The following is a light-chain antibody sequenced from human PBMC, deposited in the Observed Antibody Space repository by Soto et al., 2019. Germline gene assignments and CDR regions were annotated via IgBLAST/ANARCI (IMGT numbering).Light chain of an antibody. Sequence: DIQMTQSPSTLSASVGDRVTITCRASQSISNWLAWYQQNPGKAPKLLIYGASSLESGVPSRFSGSGSRTEFTLTISSLQPDDFATYYCQQYNSYSLFFGQGTKLEIK. CDR1: QSISNW. J-gene: IGKJ2*01. V-gene: IGKV1-5*01. CDR3: QQYNSYSLF. CDR2: GAS.